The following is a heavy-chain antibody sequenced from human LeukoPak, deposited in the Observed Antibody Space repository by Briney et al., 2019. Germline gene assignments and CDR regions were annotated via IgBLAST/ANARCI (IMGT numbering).Heavy chain of an antibody. D-gene: IGHD2-15*01. CDR3: ARDVGYCSGGSCYTPVGRLENWFDP. CDR1: GFTFSSYS. Sequence: PGGSLRLSCAASGFTFSSYSMNWVRQAPGKGLEWVSSISSSSSYIYYADSVKGRFTISRDNAKNSLYLQMNSLRAEDTAVYYCARDVGYCSGGSCYTPVGRLENWFDPWGQGTLVTVSS. J-gene: IGHJ5*02. CDR2: ISSSSSYI. V-gene: IGHV3-21*01.